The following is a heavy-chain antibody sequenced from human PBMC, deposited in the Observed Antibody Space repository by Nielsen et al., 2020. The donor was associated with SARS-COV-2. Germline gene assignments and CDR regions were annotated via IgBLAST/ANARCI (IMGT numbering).Heavy chain of an antibody. D-gene: IGHD3-10*01. CDR3: ARRWYGSGSDREAFDV. Sequence: GESLKISCAASGFTFSIYSMTWVRQAPGKGLEWVAAIASGSDFIYYLDAMKGRLTISRDNAKSSLYLQMDSLRAEDTAVYYCARRWYGSGSDREAFDVWGRGAMVTVSS. J-gene: IGHJ3*01. CDR2: IASGSDFI. CDR1: GFTFSIYS. V-gene: IGHV3-21*01.